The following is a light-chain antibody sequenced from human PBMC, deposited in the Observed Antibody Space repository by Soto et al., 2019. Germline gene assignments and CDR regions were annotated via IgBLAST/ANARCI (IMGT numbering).Light chain of an antibody. CDR1: SSDVGAYNY. CDR2: DVS. CDR3: SSFTSISTRV. V-gene: IGLV2-14*01. Sequence: QSALTQSASVSGSPGQSITISCTGTSSDVGAYNYVSWYQQHPGKAPKLIIYDVSNRPSGVSNRFSGSKSGNTASLTISALQAEVEADYYCSSFTSISTRVFGTGTKLTVL. J-gene: IGLJ1*01.